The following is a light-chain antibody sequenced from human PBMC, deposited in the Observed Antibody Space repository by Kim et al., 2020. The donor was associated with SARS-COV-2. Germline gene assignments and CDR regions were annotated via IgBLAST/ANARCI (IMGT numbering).Light chain of an antibody. Sequence: SPGKRATLSCRASHSVSSSYLAWYQQKPGQAPRLLIYGASSRATGIPDRFGGSGSGTDFTLTISRLEPEDFAVYYCQQYVSSPLTFGGGTKVDIK. V-gene: IGKV3-20*01. J-gene: IGKJ4*01. CDR1: HSVSSSY. CDR3: QQYVSSPLT. CDR2: GAS.